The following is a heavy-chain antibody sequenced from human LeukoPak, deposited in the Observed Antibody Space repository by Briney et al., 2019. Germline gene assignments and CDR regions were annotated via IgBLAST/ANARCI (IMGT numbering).Heavy chain of an antibody. D-gene: IGHD3-3*01. V-gene: IGHV4-39*07. CDR2: IYYSGST. Sequence: SETLSLTCIVSGGSVTINTHYWGWIRQPPGKGLEWIGSIYYSGSTYYNPSLKSRVTISADTSKNQFSLRLSSVTAADTAVYYCARGLNNRKSGRRFDVFEIWGQGTMVTVSS. CDR1: GGSVTINTHY. CDR3: ARGLNNRKSGRRFDVFEI. J-gene: IGHJ3*02.